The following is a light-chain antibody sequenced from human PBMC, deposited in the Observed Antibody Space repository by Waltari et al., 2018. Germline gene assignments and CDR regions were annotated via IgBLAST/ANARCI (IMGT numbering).Light chain of an antibody. CDR2: DVS. Sequence: QSALTQPASVFGSPGQSITISCTGTSSDVGGSNFVSWYQHHPGKAPKLMIYDVSKRPSGVSNRFSGSKSGNTASLTISGLQAEDESDYYCSSHTSSSTVVFGGGTKLTVL. J-gene: IGLJ2*01. CDR3: SSHTSSSTVV. V-gene: IGLV2-14*03. CDR1: SSDVGGSNF.